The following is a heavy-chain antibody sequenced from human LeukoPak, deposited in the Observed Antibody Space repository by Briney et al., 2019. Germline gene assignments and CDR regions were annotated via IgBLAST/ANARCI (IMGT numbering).Heavy chain of an antibody. V-gene: IGHV4-4*02. D-gene: IGHD1-26*01. CDR2: ISLAGRT. CDR3: SRGSGPFCPFGH. CDR1: GGSITTTNF. J-gene: IGHJ4*02. Sequence: SETLSLTCGVSGGSITTTNFWSWVRQPPGGGLEWIGEISLAGRTRYNPSLESRVTISIDKSKNHLYLNLDSVTAADTAVYYCSRGSGPFCPFGHWGQGTLVAVTS.